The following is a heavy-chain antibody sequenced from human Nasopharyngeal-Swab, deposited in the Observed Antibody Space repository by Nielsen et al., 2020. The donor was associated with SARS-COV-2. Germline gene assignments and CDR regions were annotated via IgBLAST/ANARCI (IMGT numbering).Heavy chain of an antibody. Sequence: GGSPRLSCAASGFTFSSYWMSWVRQAPGKGLEWVANIKQDGSEKYYVDSVKGRFTISRDNAKNSLYLQMNSLRAEDTAVYYCARDQTYSSSWYTKYFQHWGQGTLVTVSS. V-gene: IGHV3-7*01. D-gene: IGHD6-13*01. CDR2: IKQDGSEK. J-gene: IGHJ1*01. CDR1: GFTFSSYW. CDR3: ARDQTYSSSWYTKYFQH.